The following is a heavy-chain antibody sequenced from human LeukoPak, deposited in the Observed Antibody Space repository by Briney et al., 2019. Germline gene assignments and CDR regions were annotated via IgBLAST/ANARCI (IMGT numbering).Heavy chain of an antibody. CDR2: MANDGRNK. Sequence: GRSLRLSCAASGFTFSNYGMHWVRQAPGKGLEWVAAMANDGRNKYYSDSVKGRFTISRDNSKNTIYLQMYSLRGEDTAVYYCAKDPYSSGTACFASWGQGTLVTVSS. D-gene: IGHD6-19*01. CDR3: AKDPYSSGTACFAS. J-gene: IGHJ4*02. CDR1: GFTFSNYG. V-gene: IGHV3-30*18.